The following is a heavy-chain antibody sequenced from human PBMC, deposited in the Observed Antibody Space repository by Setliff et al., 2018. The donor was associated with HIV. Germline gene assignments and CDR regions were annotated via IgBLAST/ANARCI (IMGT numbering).Heavy chain of an antibody. V-gene: IGHV4-38-2*01. CDR2: MHHSGST. J-gene: IGHJ4*02. CDR3: ASRWGSYYDTNGHPFDY. CDR1: GHSIRSGYY. D-gene: IGHD3-22*01. Sequence: LSLTCSVSGHSIRSGYYWGWIRQPPGKGLEWIGTMHHSGSTYYNPSLQGRVTMFFDTSEDHFSLRLSSVTAADTAVYYCASRWGSYYDTNGHPFDYWGQGTQVTVSS.